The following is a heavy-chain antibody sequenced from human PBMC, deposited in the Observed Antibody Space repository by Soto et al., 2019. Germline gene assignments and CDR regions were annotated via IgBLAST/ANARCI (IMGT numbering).Heavy chain of an antibody. V-gene: IGHV4-34*01. CDR2: INHSGST. CDR1: GGSFSGYY. CDR3: ARARDCSGGSCYSYYYYGMDV. Sequence: SETLSLTCAVYGGSFSGYYWSWIRQPPGKGLEWIGEINHSGSTNYNPSLKSRVTISVDTSKNQFSLKLSSVTAADTAVYYCARARDCSGGSCYSYYYYGMDVWGQGTTVTVSS. J-gene: IGHJ6*02. D-gene: IGHD2-15*01.